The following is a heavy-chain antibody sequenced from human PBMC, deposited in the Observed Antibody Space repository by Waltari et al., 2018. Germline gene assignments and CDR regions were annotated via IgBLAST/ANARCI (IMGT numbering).Heavy chain of an antibody. Sequence: QITLKESGPTVVKPTQTLTLTCDFPGFSLTTRGVGLGWIRQPPGKALEWLAIIYWDDDKRYSPSLESRLGITKDTSKNQVVLSLTDVDPVDTATYFCAHRHRGTTSGGAFDVWGQGTMVTVSS. CDR1: GFSLTTRGVG. J-gene: IGHJ3*01. D-gene: IGHD3-10*01. V-gene: IGHV2-5*02. CDR3: AHRHRGTTSGGAFDV. CDR2: IYWDDDK.